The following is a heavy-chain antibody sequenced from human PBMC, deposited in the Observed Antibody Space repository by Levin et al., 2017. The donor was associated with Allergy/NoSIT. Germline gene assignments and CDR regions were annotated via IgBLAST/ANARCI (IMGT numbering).Heavy chain of an antibody. CDR2: ISVYNGNR. Sequence: GESLKISCKASGFKFHQDAIGWVRQAPGQGLEWMGWISVYNGNRNYEQKFQGRVTMTTDTSTSTAYMELRSLRSDDTAVYFCARETKAYNFLLDVWGQGTLVTVSS. CDR1: GFKFHQDA. J-gene: IGHJ4*02. CDR3: ARETKAYNFLLDV. V-gene: IGHV1-18*01. D-gene: IGHD2/OR15-2a*01.